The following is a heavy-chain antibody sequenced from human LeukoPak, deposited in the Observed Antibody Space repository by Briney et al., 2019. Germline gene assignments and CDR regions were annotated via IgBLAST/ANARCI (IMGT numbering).Heavy chain of an antibody. J-gene: IGHJ4*02. CDR1: GFTFDDYA. Sequence: GGSLRLSCAASGFTFDDYAMHWFRQAPGKGLEWVSLISGDGGSTYYADSVKGRFTIYRDNSKNSLYLQMNSLRTEDTALYYCAKAKLLWFGELLNFDYWGQGTLVTVSS. D-gene: IGHD3-10*01. CDR3: AKAKLLWFGELLNFDY. CDR2: ISGDGGST. V-gene: IGHV3-43*02.